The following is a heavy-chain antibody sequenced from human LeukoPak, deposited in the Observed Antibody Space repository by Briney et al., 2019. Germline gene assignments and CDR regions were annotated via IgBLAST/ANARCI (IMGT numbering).Heavy chain of an antibody. J-gene: IGHJ4*02. V-gene: IGHV3-48*01. CDR3: ARDSSGYSYPPYYFDY. Sequence: GGSLRLSCAASGFTFSSYSMNWVRQAPGKGLEWVSYISSSSYTIYYADSVKGRFTISGDNAKNSLYLQMNSLRAEDTAVYYCARDSSGYSYPPYYFDYWGQGTLVTVSS. CDR1: GFTFSSYS. D-gene: IGHD3-22*01. CDR2: ISSSSYTI.